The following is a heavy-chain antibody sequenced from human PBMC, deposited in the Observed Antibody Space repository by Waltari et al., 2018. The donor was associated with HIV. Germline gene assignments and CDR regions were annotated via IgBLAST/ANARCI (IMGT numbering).Heavy chain of an antibody. Sequence: QLQLQESGPGLVKPSETLSLTCNVPGGSISSSSSYWGWIRPPPGKGLEWIGGIYYSGSTYYNPSLKCRVTISVDTSKNQFSLKLSSVTAADTAVYYCARRLGQQLVRWFDPWGQGTLVTVSS. J-gene: IGHJ5*02. CDR3: ARRLGQQLVRWFDP. D-gene: IGHD6-13*01. CDR2: IYYSGST. CDR1: GGSISSSSSY. V-gene: IGHV4-39*01.